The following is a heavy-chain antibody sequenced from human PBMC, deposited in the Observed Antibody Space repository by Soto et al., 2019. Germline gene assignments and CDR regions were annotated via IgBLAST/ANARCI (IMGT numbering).Heavy chain of an antibody. J-gene: IGHJ6*02. D-gene: IGHD3-10*01. CDR1: GGSFSGYY. Sequence: SETLSLTCAVYGGSFSGYYWSWIRQPPGKGLEWIGEINHSGSTNYNPSLKSRVTISVDTSKNQFSLKLSSVTAADTAVYYCARERGVMVRGVITPYYYYYGMDVWCQG. CDR2: INHSGST. V-gene: IGHV4-34*01. CDR3: ARERGVMVRGVITPYYYYYGMDV.